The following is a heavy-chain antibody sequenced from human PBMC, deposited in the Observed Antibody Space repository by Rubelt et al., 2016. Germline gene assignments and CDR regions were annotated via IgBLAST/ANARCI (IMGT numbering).Heavy chain of an antibody. D-gene: IGHD1-26*01. CDR2: ISYSWCT. CDR3: ARWLGDPNPFEI. CDR1: GGSISSGGYY. V-gene: IGHV4-31*03. J-gene: IGHJ3*02. Sequence: QVQLQESGPGLVKPSETLSLTCTVSGGSISSGGYYWSWIRQHPGKGLEWIGYISYSWCTYYNPALKSRITITVDTSKDQFSRKLSSRTAAETAEYYCARWLGDPNPFEIWGQGTMVTVSS.